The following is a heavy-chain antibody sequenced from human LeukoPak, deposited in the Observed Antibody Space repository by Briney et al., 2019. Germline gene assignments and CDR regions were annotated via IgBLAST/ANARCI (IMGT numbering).Heavy chain of an antibody. CDR1: GYTFTDYY. V-gene: IGHV1-2*04. D-gene: IGHD6-13*01. J-gene: IGHJ4*02. CDR2: INPNSGGT. Sequence: ASVKVSCKASGYTFTDYYMHWVRQAPGQGLEWMGWINPNSGGTNYAQKFQGWVTMTRDTSISTAYMELNRLRSDDTAVYYCARVGVRGSSWYGYWGQGTLVIVSS. CDR3: ARVGVRGSSWYGY.